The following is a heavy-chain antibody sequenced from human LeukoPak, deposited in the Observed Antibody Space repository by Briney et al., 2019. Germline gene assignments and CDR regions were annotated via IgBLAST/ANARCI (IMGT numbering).Heavy chain of an antibody. CDR1: GGSISGYC. D-gene: IGHD6-13*01. J-gene: IGHJ4*02. CDR3: ASGYSTTLDF. Sequence: SETLSLTCNVSGGSISGYCWAWIRQPPGMGLESIGKIHNSGNAHYNPSLKSRVTLSMDASRNQVSLRLNSVTAADTAVYYCASGYSTTLDFWGQGTLVTVSS. V-gene: IGHV4-59*04. CDR2: IHNSGNA.